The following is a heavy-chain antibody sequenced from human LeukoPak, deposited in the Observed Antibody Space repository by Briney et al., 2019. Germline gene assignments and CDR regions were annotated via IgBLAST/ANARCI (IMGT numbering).Heavy chain of an antibody. CDR3: ARDGGDYYDSSGYPSHH. J-gene: IGHJ1*01. V-gene: IGHV3-21*01. D-gene: IGHD3-22*01. CDR2: ISISSGYI. CDR1: GFTFGSYN. Sequence: GGSLRLSCAASGFTFGSYNMNWGRQAPGEGVEWVSSISISSGYIYYADSVRGGFTISRDNAKKSLYLQMNSLRAGDRPVYYCARDGGDYYDSSGYPSHHWGQGTLVTVSS.